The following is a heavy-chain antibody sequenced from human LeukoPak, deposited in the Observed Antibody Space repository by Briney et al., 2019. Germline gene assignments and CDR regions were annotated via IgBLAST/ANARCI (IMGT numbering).Heavy chain of an antibody. Sequence: SETLSLTCIVSGGSISPYYWSWIRQPPGKGLGYIGYVYYSGSTNCNPSLKSRVTILVDTSENQFSLKLSSVTAADTAVYYCARHGRQPYHFDYWGQGTLVTVSS. CDR2: VYYSGST. CDR3: ARHGRQPYHFDY. CDR1: GGSISPYY. J-gene: IGHJ4*02. D-gene: IGHD1-1*01. V-gene: IGHV4-59*08.